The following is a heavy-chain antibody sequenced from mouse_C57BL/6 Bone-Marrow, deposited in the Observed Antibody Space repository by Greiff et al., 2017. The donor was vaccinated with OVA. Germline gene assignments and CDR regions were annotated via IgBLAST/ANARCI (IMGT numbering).Heavy chain of an antibody. J-gene: IGHJ2*01. Sequence: EVKVEESGGGLVQPGGSMKLSCVASGFTFSNYWMNWVRQSPEKGLEWVAQIRLKSDNYATHYAESVKGRFTISRDDSKSSVYLQMNNLRAEDTGIYYCTEGYYGSSPFYFDYWGQGTTLTVSS. CDR2: IRLKSDNYAT. D-gene: IGHD1-1*01. CDR1: GFTFSNYW. V-gene: IGHV6-3*01. CDR3: TEGYYGSSPFYFDY.